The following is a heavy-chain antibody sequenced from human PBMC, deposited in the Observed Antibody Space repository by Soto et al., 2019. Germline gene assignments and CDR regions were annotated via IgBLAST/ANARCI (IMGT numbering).Heavy chain of an antibody. J-gene: IGHJ4*02. V-gene: IGHV3-33*01. Sequence: QVQLVESGGGVVQPGRSLRLSCAASGFTFSSYGMHWVRQAPGKGLEWVAVIWYDGSNKYYADSVKGRFTISRDNSKNTLYLQINSLRAEDTAVYYCARDGGEPNSYGYMEFDYWGQGTLVTVSS. CDR3: ARDGGEPNSYGYMEFDY. CDR2: IWYDGSNK. CDR1: GFTFSSYG. D-gene: IGHD5-18*01.